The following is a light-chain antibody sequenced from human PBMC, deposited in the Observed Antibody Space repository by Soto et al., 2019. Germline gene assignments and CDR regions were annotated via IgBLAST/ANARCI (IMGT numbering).Light chain of an antibody. J-gene: IGKJ1*01. CDR3: QQYGSSPLWT. CDR1: QRVSSDS. CDR2: GAS. V-gene: IGKV3-20*01. Sequence: EIVLTQSPDTLSLSPGERSTLSCRASQRVSSDSLAWYQQKPGQAPRLLIYGASSRATGIPDRFSGSGSGTDFTLTISRLEPEDFAVYYCQQYGSSPLWTFGQGTKVDIK.